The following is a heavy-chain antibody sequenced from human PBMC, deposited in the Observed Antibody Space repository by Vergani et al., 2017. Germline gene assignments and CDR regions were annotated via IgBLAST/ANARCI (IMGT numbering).Heavy chain of an antibody. CDR3: ARGVVPAAHLYYYYYMDV. D-gene: IGHD2-2*01. CDR2: IYYCGST. V-gene: IGHV4-30-4*01. CDR1: GGSIRSGDYY. J-gene: IGHJ6*03. Sequence: QVQPHESGPGLVKPSQILSLTCTVSGGSIRSGDYYWSWIRQPPGKGLEWIGYIYYCGSTYYNPSLKSRVPIAVDTSKNQFSLKLSYVTAADTAVYYCARGVVPAAHLYYYYYMDVWGKGTTVTVSS.